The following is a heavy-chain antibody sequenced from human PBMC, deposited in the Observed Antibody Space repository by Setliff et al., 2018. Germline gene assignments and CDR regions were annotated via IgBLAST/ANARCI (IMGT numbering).Heavy chain of an antibody. J-gene: IGHJ5*02. CDR3: ARGSGYYKNWFAP. D-gene: IGHD3-9*01. CDR2: IYYSGST. Sequence: NPSETLSLTCTVSGGSLTSRYWSWIRQPPGKGLEWIGYIYYSGSTNYNPSLKSRVTMALDTTKNQISLKLSFVTAADTAVYYCARGSGYYKNWFAPWGQGTLVTVSS. CDR1: GGSLTSRY. V-gene: IGHV4-59*01.